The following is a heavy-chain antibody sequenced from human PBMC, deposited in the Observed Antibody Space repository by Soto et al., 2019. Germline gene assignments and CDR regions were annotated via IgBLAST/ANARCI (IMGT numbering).Heavy chain of an antibody. CDR3: ARVSYDYGDYSEVYWFDP. CDR2: IYYSGST. J-gene: IGHJ5*02. Sequence: SETLSLTCTVSGGSISSYYWSWIRQPPGKGLEWIGYIYYSGSTNYNPSLKSRVTISVDTSRNQFSLKLSSVTAADTAVYYCARVSYDYGDYSEVYWFDPWGQGTLVTVSS. V-gene: IGHV4-59*01. D-gene: IGHD4-17*01. CDR1: GGSISSYY.